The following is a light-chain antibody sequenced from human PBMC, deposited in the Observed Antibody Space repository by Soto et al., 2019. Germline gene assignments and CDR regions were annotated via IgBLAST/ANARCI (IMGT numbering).Light chain of an antibody. CDR1: QSVSSY. V-gene: IGKV3-15*01. CDR3: QQYNSWPGT. J-gene: IGKJ1*01. CDR2: GAS. Sequence: EILLTQSPCTLSLSPGERATLSCRASQSVSSYLAWYQQKPGQAPRLLIYGASTRATGIPARFSGSGSGTQFTLTISILQSEDFGTYCCQQYNSWPGTFGQGTKVDIK.